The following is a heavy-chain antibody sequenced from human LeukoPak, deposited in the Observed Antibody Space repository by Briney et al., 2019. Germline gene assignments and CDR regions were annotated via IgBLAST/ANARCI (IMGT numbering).Heavy chain of an antibody. Sequence: SETLSLTCTVSGYSISSGYCWSWIRQPPGKGLEWIGYIYYSGSTNYNPSLKSRVTISVDTSKNQFSLKLSSVTAADTAVYYCARVLSRAAGYFDYWGQGTLVTVSS. J-gene: IGHJ4*02. CDR1: GYSISSGYC. V-gene: IGHV4-61*01. CDR2: IYYSGST. D-gene: IGHD6-13*01. CDR3: ARVLSRAAGYFDY.